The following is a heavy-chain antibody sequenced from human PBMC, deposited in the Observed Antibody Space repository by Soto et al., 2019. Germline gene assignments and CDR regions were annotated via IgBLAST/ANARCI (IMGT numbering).Heavy chain of an antibody. J-gene: IGHJ4*02. CDR3: TSSSGWYTRVDY. CDR1: GFTFSGSA. CDR2: IRSKANSYAT. V-gene: IGHV3-73*02. Sequence: EVQLVESGGGLVQPGGSLKLSCAASGFTFSGSAMHWVRQASGKGLEWVGRIRSKANSYATAYAASVKGRFTISRDDSKNTANLQMNSLKTEDTAVYYCTSSSGWYTRVDYWGQGTLVTVSS. D-gene: IGHD6-19*01.